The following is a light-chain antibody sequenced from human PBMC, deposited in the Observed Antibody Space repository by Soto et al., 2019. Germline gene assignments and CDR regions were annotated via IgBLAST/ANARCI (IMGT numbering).Light chain of an antibody. Sequence: EIVLTQSPATLSLSPGERATLSCRASQSVSRYLAWYQQKSGQAPRLLIYDASNRATGIPARFSGSGSGTDFTLTISSLEPEDFAVYYCQQRTFGQGTRLE. CDR3: QQRT. J-gene: IGKJ5*01. V-gene: IGKV3-11*01. CDR2: DAS. CDR1: QSVSRY.